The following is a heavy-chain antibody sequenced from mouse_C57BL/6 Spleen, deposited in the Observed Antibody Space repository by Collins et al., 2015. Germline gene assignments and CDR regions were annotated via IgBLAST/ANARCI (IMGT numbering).Heavy chain of an antibody. Sequence: QVQLQQSGAELVKPGASVKMSCKASGYTFTTYPVQWMSRNHGKSLEWIGNFHPYNDDTEYNEKFKGKATLTVAKSSNTVYLELSRLTSDDSAVYYCARGSNWGFFDVWGTGTTVTVSS. J-gene: IGHJ1*03. CDR3: ARGSNWGFFDV. V-gene: IGHV1-47*01. CDR2: FHPYNDDT. D-gene: IGHD4-1*01. CDR1: GYTFTTYP.